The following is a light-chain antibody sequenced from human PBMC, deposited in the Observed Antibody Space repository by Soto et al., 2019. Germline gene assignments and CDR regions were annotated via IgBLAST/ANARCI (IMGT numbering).Light chain of an antibody. J-gene: IGLJ2*01. CDR1: SSDVGAYKF. CDR2: EVS. CDR3: SSYAGSNNVI. V-gene: IGLV2-8*01. Sequence: VLTQPPSASGSPGQSVTISCTGTSSDVGAYKFVSWYQQHPGKAPKVMIYEVSKRPSGVPDRFSGSKSGNTASLTVSGLQAEDEGDYYCSSYAGSNNVIFGGGTKVTVL.